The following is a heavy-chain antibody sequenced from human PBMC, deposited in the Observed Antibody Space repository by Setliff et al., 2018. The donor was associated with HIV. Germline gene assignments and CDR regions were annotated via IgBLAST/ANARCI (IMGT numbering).Heavy chain of an antibody. J-gene: IGHJ4*02. CDR3: AKGAGFYGDYTFDH. CDR1: GPSIDIHY. V-gene: IGHV4-59*11. D-gene: IGHD4-17*01. Sequence: ASETLSLTCTVSGPSIDIHYWSWIRQSPGKGFEWIGYIYSTGSTNYNPSLQSRVTISMVASRNQFSLKVTSVTAADTAVYYCAKGAGFYGDYTFDHWGQGRQVTVSS. CDR2: IYSTGST.